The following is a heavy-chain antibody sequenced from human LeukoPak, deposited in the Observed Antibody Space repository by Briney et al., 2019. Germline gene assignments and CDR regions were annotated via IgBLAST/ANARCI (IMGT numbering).Heavy chain of an antibody. CDR3: ARHLYDILTGYYNPFDY. CDR2: ICYSGST. CDR1: GGSISSSSYY. D-gene: IGHD3-9*01. Sequence: PSETLSLTCTASGGSISSSSYYWGWIRQPPGKGLEWIGSICYSGSTYYNPSLKSRVTISVDTSKNQFSLKLSSVTAADTAVYYCARHLYDILTGYYNPFDYWGQGTLVTVSS. V-gene: IGHV4-39*01. J-gene: IGHJ4*02.